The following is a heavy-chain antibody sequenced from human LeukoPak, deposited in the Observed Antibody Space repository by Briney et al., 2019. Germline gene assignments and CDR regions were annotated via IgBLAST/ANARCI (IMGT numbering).Heavy chain of an antibody. Sequence: GGSLRLSCAASGFTFSSYEMNWVRQPPGKGLEWVSYISSSGGTIHYTDSVKGRFTISRDNAKNSLYLQMNSLRAADTAVYYCARDRGTATVRSFDIWGQGTVVTVSS. CDR1: GFTFSSYE. V-gene: IGHV3-48*03. D-gene: IGHD4-17*01. CDR3: ARDRGTATVRSFDI. CDR2: ISSSGGTI. J-gene: IGHJ3*02.